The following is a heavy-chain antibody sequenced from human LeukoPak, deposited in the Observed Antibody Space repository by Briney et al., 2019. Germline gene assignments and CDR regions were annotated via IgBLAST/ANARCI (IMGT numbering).Heavy chain of an antibody. CDR2: INHSGST. Sequence: SETLSLTCAVYGGSFSGYYWSWIRQPPGKGLEWIGEINHSGSTNYNPSLKSRVTISVDTSKNQFSLKLSSVTAADTAVYYCARARRGIKVYRYWGQGTLVTVSS. CDR3: ARARRGIKVYRY. D-gene: IGHD2/OR15-2a*01. V-gene: IGHV4-34*01. J-gene: IGHJ4*02. CDR1: GGSFSGYY.